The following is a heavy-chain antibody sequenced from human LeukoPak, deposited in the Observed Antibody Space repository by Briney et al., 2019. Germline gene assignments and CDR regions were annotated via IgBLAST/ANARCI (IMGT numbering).Heavy chain of an antibody. Sequence: GGSLRLSCEASGFSVSVYWMSWVRQAPGKGLEWVGNIKQDGSERNYVDSVKGRFTISRDNAKKSLYLQMDSLRAEDAAVYYCARDWGAYYHFFDYWGQGTLVTVSS. J-gene: IGHJ4*02. V-gene: IGHV3-7*01. D-gene: IGHD3-22*01. CDR1: GFSVSVYW. CDR3: ARDWGAYYHFFDY. CDR2: IKQDGSER.